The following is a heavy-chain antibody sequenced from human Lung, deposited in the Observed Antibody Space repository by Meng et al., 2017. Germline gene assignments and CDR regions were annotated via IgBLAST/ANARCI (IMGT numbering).Heavy chain of an antibody. Sequence: QVQRRESGPGLVRPSETLSLTCVVSGGSFSDYYWSWIRQPPGKGLEWIGEINHSGSTNYNPSLESRATISVDTSQNNLSLKLSSVTAADSAVYYCARGPTTMAHDFDYWGQGTLVTVSS. J-gene: IGHJ4*02. CDR3: ARGPTTMAHDFDY. CDR2: INHSGST. D-gene: IGHD4-11*01. CDR1: GGSFSDYY. V-gene: IGHV4-34*01.